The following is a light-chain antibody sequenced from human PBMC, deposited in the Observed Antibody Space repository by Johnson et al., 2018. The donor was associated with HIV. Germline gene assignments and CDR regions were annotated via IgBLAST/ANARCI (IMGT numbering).Light chain of an antibody. Sequence: QSVFTQPPSVSAAPGQKVTISCSGSSSNIGNNYVSWYQQLPGTAPKLLIYDNNKRPSGIPDRFSGSKSGTSATLGITGLKTGDEADYYCGTWDSSLSAGEVFGTRTKVTVL. V-gene: IGLV1-51*01. CDR3: GTWDSSLSAGEV. CDR2: DNN. J-gene: IGLJ1*01. CDR1: SSNIGNNY.